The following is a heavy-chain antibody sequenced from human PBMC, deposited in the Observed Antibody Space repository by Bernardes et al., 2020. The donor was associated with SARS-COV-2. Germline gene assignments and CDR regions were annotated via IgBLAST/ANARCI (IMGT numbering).Heavy chain of an antibody. CDR3: AREVYYYDSSGFDY. Sequence: SLRLSCAASGFTFSSYGMHWVRQAPGKGLEWVAVIWYDGSNKYYADSVKGRFTISRDNSKNTLYLQMNSLRAEDTAVYYCAREVYYYDSSGFDYWGQGTLVTVSS. J-gene: IGHJ4*02. CDR2: IWYDGSNK. D-gene: IGHD3-22*01. V-gene: IGHV3-33*01. CDR1: GFTFSSYG.